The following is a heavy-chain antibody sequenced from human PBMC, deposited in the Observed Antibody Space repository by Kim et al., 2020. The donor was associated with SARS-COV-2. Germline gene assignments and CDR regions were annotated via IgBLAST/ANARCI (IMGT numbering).Heavy chain of an antibody. D-gene: IGHD4-17*01. CDR3: ARAATVTTENWFDP. J-gene: IGHJ5*02. CDR2: ISAYNGNT. V-gene: IGHV1-18*01. CDR1: GYTFTSYG. Sequence: ASVKVSCKASGYTFTSYGISWVRQAPGQGLEWMGWISAYNGNTNYAQKLQGRVTMTTDTSTSTAYMELRSLRSDDTAVYYCARAATVTTENWFDPWGQGTRVTVSS.